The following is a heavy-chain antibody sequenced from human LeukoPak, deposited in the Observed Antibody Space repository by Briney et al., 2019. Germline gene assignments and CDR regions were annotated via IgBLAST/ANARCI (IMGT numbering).Heavy chain of an antibody. V-gene: IGHV3-72*01. CDR3: ARDKSGSYDY. D-gene: IGHD1-26*01. CDR1: GFTFSSYS. CDR2: TGSKGNNYIR. Sequence: PGGSLRLSCAASGFTFSSYSMNWVRQAPGKGLEWIGRTGSKGNNYIREYAASVKGRFAISRDDSKSSVYLQINSLTTEDTAVYYCARDKSGSYDYCGQGTLVTVSS. J-gene: IGHJ4*02.